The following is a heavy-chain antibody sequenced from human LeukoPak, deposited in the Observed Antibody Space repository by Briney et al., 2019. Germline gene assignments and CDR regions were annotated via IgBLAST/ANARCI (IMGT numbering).Heavy chain of an antibody. CDR1: GFSFSSYW. D-gene: IGHD5-12*01. CDR3: ARDVDANY. V-gene: IGHV3-7*01. J-gene: IGHJ4*02. Sequence: GGSLRLSCIASGFSFSSYWMTWVRQAPGKGLEWLANIKQDGGEKYYVDSVKGRFTISRDNAENSLSLQMNSLRAEDTALYYCARDVDANYWGQGTLVTASS. CDR2: IKQDGGEK.